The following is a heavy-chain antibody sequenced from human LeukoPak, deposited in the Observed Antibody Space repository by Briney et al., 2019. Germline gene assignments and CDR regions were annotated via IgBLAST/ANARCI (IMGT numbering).Heavy chain of an antibody. Sequence: SVKVSCKASGGTFSSYAISWVRQAPGQGLEWMGRIIPIFGIANYAQKFQGRVTITANKSTSTAYMELRSLRSDDTAVYYCARDFMLGDGGYVYYGMDVWGKGTTVTVSS. D-gene: IGHD5-12*01. J-gene: IGHJ6*04. CDR1: GGTFSSYA. V-gene: IGHV1-69*04. CDR3: ARDFMLGDGGYVYYGMDV. CDR2: IIPIFGIA.